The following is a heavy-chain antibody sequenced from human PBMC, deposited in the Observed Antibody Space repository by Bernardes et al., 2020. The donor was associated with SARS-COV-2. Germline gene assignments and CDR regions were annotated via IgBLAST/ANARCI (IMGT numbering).Heavy chain of an antibody. CDR1: GYTFTGYY. Sequence: ASVKVSCKASGYTFTGYYMHWVRQAPGQGLEWMGWINPNSGGTNYAQKFQGRVTMTRDTSISTAYMELSRLRSDDTAVYYCASFHDYGDYGDAFDIWGQGTVVTVSS. J-gene: IGHJ3*02. CDR3: ASFHDYGDYGDAFDI. CDR2: INPNSGGT. D-gene: IGHD4-17*01. V-gene: IGHV1-2*02.